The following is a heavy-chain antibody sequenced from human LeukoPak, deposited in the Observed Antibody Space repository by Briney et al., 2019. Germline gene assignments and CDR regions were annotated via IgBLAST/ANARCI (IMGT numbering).Heavy chain of an antibody. D-gene: IGHD1-26*01. Sequence: GGSLRLSCAASGFTVSSNYMSWVRQAPGKGLEWVSVTYSGGSTYYADSVKGRFTISRDNSKNTLYLQMNSLRAEDTAVYYCARAGGSYYPLVYWGQGTLVTVSS. CDR2: TYSGGST. J-gene: IGHJ4*02. CDR3: ARAGGSYYPLVY. V-gene: IGHV3-53*01. CDR1: GFTVSSNY.